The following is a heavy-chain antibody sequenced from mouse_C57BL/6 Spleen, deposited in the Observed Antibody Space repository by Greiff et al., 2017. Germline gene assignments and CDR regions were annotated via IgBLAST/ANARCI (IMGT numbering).Heavy chain of an antibody. D-gene: IGHD1-1*01. Sequence: QVQLLQSGAELVRPGASVTLSCKASGYTFTDYEMHWVKQTPVHGLEWIGAIDPETGGTAYNQKFKGKAILTADKSSSTAYMELRSLTSEDSAVYYCTPITTVAMDYWGQGTSVTVSS. J-gene: IGHJ4*01. V-gene: IGHV1-15*01. CDR1: GYTFTDYE. CDR3: TPITTVAMDY. CDR2: IDPETGGT.